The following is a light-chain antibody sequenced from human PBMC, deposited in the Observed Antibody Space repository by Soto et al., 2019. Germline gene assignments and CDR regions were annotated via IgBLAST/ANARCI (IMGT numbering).Light chain of an antibody. Sequence: QSALTQPASVSGSPGQSITISCAGTRDDIGAYDYVSWYQQHPGNAPRLLVYEVTNRPSGVSDRFSGSKSGNTASLTISGLQAEDEADYYCNSYTTSSDVVFGGGTKLTV. CDR3: NSYTTSSDVV. V-gene: IGLV2-14*01. CDR1: RDDIGAYDY. CDR2: EVT. J-gene: IGLJ7*01.